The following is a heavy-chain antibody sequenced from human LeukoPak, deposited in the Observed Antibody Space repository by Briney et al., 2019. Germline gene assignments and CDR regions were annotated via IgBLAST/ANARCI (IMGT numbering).Heavy chain of an antibody. CDR3: ARDLGFLEQWLALFDY. CDR1: GFTFSRYA. J-gene: IGHJ4*02. D-gene: IGHD6-19*01. CDR2: LSFDGSNK. V-gene: IGHV3-30-3*01. Sequence: PGGSLRLSCAASGFTFSRYAIHWVRQAPVKGLEWVAVLSFDGSNKYYADAVKGRFTVPRDNSKTTLYLQMNSLRAEDTAVYYCARDLGFLEQWLALFDYWGQGTLVTVSS.